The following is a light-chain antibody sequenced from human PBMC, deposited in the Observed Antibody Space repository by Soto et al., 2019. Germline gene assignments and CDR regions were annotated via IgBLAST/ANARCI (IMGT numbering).Light chain of an antibody. J-gene: IGLJ3*02. Sequence: QSALTQPPSVSGAPGQRVTISCTGSSSNIGSRYDVHWYQHLPGTAPKLLIYGNTNRPSGVPDRFSGSKSGTSASLAITGLQAEDEADYYCQSYDNSLSGWVFGGGTKVTVL. CDR3: QSYDNSLSGWV. V-gene: IGLV1-40*01. CDR1: SSNIGSRYD. CDR2: GNT.